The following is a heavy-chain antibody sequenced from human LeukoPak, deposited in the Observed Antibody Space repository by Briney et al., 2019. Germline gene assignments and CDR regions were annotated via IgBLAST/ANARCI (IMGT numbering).Heavy chain of an antibody. Sequence: GGSLRLSCAASGFNFDDHGMSWVRQAPGKGLEWVSSINWDGATTAYGDSVKGRFTISRDNAKNSLYLQMNSVRAEDTALYYCARGGRDSNWFDSWGQGTLVTVSS. CDR2: INWDGATT. D-gene: IGHD1-26*01. J-gene: IGHJ5*01. V-gene: IGHV3-20*04. CDR3: ARGGRDSNWFDS. CDR1: GFNFDDHG.